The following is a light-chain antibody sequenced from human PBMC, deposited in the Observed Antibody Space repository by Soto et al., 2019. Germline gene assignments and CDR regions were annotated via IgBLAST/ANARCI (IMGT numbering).Light chain of an antibody. Sequence: QSALTQPASVSGSPGQSITIPCTGTSSDVGDFNYVSWYQQHPGKVPKLVIYDVTTRPSGVSSRFSGSKSGNTASLTISGLQAEDEADYYCSSYTPRDNLEVVFGGGTKLTVL. CDR2: DVT. V-gene: IGLV2-14*01. CDR3: SSYTPRDNLEVV. J-gene: IGLJ2*01. CDR1: SSDVGDFNY.